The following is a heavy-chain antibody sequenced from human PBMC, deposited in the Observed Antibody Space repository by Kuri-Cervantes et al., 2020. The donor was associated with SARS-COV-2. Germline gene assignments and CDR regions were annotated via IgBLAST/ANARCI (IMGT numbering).Heavy chain of an antibody. CDR1: GFTLSSYG. CDR2: IYSGGSST. CDR3: AKVAKYYDFWSGPSAAYYFDY. Sequence: GGSLRLSCASSGFTLSSYGMQWVRQAPGKGLEWVSVIYSGGSSTYYADSVKGRFTISRDNSKNTLYLQMNSLRAEDTAVYYCAKVAKYYDFWSGPSAAYYFDYWGQGTLVTVSS. V-gene: IGHV3-23*03. J-gene: IGHJ4*02. D-gene: IGHD3-3*01.